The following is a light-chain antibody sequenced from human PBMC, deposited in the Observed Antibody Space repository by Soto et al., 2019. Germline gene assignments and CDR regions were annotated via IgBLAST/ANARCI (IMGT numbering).Light chain of an antibody. CDR1: QSVSSSY. CDR2: GAS. CDR3: QQYGSSSLT. V-gene: IGKV3-20*01. J-gene: IGKJ4*01. Sequence: EIVLTQSPGTLSLSPGERATLSCRASQSVSSSYLGWYQQKVGQAPRLLIHGASSRATGIPDRFSGSGSGTDFTLPISRLEPEDFAVYYCQQYGSSSLTFGGGTKVEIK.